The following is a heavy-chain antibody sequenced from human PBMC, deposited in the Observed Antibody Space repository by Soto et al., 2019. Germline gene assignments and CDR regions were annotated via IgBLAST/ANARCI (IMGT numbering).Heavy chain of an antibody. V-gene: IGHV3-23*01. Sequence: EVQLLESGGGLVQPGGSLRLSCAASGFTFSSYAMSWVRQAPGKGLEWVSAISGSGGSTYYADSVKGRFAISRDNSKNTLYLQMNSLRAEDTAVYYCAKVCSGYYYFDYWGQGTLVTVSS. J-gene: IGHJ4*02. CDR3: AKVCSGYYYFDY. D-gene: IGHD3-22*01. CDR1: GFTFSSYA. CDR2: ISGSGGST.